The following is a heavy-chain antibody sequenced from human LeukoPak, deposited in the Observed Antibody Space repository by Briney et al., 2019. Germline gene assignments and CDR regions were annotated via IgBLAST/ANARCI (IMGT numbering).Heavy chain of an antibody. CDR2: INPNSGGT. Sequence: VASVKVSCKASGYTFTGYYMHCVRQPPGQGLEWMGWINPNSGGTNYAQKFQGRVTMTRDTSISTAYMELSRLRSDDTAVYYCARFKATRGPRYFQHWGRGTLVTVSS. V-gene: IGHV1-2*02. D-gene: IGHD1-26*01. CDR1: GYTFTGYY. J-gene: IGHJ1*01. CDR3: ARFKATRGPRYFQH.